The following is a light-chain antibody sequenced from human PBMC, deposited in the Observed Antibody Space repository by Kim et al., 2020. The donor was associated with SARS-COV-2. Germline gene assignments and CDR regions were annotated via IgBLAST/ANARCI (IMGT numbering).Light chain of an antibody. J-gene: IGKJ1*01. Sequence: VSPGERATLSCRASGSVTTEMAWYQQKPGQAPRLLIYAASTRATGIPARFSGSGSGTHFTLTISNLQSEDFATYYCHQYNDWLWTFGRGTKVDIK. V-gene: IGKV3-15*01. CDR3: HQYNDWLWT. CDR1: GSVTTE. CDR2: AAS.